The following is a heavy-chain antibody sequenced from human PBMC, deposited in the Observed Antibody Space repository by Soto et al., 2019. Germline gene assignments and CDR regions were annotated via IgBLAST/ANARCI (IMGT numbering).Heavy chain of an antibody. D-gene: IGHD2-2*01. Sequence: GGSMRLSCAASGFTFSTYSMNWVRQAPGKGLEWVSSISSSGTYIHYADSLKGRFTISRDNAKNSLYLQMISLRAEDTAVYYCARDPSDCSSTSCWGYYALDVWGQGTTVTVS. CDR2: ISSSGTYI. CDR1: GFTFSTYS. CDR3: ARDPSDCSSTSCWGYYALDV. V-gene: IGHV3-21*01. J-gene: IGHJ6*02.